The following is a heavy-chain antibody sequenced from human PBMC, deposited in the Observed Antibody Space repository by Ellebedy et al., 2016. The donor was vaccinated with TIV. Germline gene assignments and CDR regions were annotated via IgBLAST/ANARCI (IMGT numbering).Heavy chain of an antibody. CDR2: ISYDGSNK. V-gene: IGHV3-30-3*01. CDR3: ARDTVEVPDGDAFDL. J-gene: IGHJ3*01. D-gene: IGHD2-2*01. CDR1: GFTFSDHA. Sequence: GESLKISCAASGFTFSDHAVHWVRQAPGKGLEWVAVISYDGSNKYYADSVKGRFTISRDNSKNTLYLQMNSLRAEDTAVYYCARDTVEVPDGDAFDLWGQGTMVTVSS.